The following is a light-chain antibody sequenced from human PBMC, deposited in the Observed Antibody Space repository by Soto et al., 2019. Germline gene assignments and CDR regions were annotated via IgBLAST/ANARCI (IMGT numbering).Light chain of an antibody. J-gene: IGLJ7*01. CDR2: EGS. V-gene: IGLV2-23*01. Sequence: QSALTQPASVSGSPGQSITISCTGTSSDVGSYNLVSWYQQHPGKAPKLMIYEGSKRPSGVSNRFSGSKSGNTASLTISGLQAEDEADYYCCSYAGSSTCEAVFGGGTQLTVL. CDR3: CSYAGSSTCEAV. CDR1: SSDVGSYNL.